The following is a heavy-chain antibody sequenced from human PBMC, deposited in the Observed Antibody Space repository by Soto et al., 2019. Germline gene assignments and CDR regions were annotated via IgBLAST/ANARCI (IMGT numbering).Heavy chain of an antibody. D-gene: IGHD3-10*01. CDR1: GGSFSGNY. V-gene: IGHV4-34*01. J-gene: IGHJ4*02. CDR3: ARVRTVGMSGSPGDS. Sequence: LSLTCAVYGGSFSGNYWGWIRQSPGKGLEWIGEISHSGSINYNPSLKSRVTISVDTSKNQFSLNLSSVTAADTAVYYCARVRTVGMSGSPGDSWGQGTLVTVSS. CDR2: ISHSGSI.